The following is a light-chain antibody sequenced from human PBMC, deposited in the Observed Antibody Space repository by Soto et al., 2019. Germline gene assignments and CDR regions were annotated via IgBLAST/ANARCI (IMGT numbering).Light chain of an antibody. CDR1: ISDVGGYNY. CDR2: EVS. Sequence: QAPLTQHSSVCGSPGQPITISCTGTISDVGGYNYVSWYQHHPGKAPKVMIYEVSNRPSGISNRFSGYKYGTTASLTISGLQAQDEADYYCSSYKTGSTLVFGTRTTVTV. J-gene: IGLJ1*01. V-gene: IGLV2-14*01. CDR3: SSYKTGSTLV.